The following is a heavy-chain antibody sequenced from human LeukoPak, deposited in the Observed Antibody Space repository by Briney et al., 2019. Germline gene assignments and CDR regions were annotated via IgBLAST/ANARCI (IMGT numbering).Heavy chain of an antibody. CDR1: GFTFSSSW. D-gene: IGHD3-16*01. Sequence: GGSLRLSCAASGFTFSSSWMQWVRHAPGKGLVWVSRINSDGSSTSPADSVKGRFTISRDNAKNTLYLQMNSLRAGDTAVYYCARGDAFSGDHWGQGTLVTVSS. J-gene: IGHJ4*02. V-gene: IGHV3-74*01. CDR2: INSDGSST. CDR3: ARGDAFSGDH.